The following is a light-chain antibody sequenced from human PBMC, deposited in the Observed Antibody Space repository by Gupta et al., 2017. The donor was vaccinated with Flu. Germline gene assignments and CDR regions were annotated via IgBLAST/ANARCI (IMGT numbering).Light chain of an antibody. J-gene: IGKJ4*01. CDR1: QGISSY. CDR2: AAS. V-gene: IGKV1-9*01. Sequence: GDRVTITCRASQGISSYLAWYQQKPGKAPKLLIYAASTMQSGVPSRFSGRGSGTEFTLTISSLQPEEFATYYCQQRNSCPFTFGGGTKVEIK. CDR3: QQRNSCPFT.